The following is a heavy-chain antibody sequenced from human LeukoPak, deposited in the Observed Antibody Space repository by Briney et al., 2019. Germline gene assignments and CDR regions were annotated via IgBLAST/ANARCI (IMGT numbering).Heavy chain of an antibody. V-gene: IGHV4-59*01. CDR3: AREHQHYYYYGMDV. CDR1: GGSISSYY. Sequence: RSSETLSLTCTVSGGSISSYYWSWLRQPPGKGLEWIGYIYYSGSTNYNPSLKSRVTISVDTSKNQFSLKLSSVTAADTAVYYCAREHQHYYYYGMDVWGQGTTVTVSS. CDR2: IYYSGST. D-gene: IGHD2-2*01. J-gene: IGHJ6*02.